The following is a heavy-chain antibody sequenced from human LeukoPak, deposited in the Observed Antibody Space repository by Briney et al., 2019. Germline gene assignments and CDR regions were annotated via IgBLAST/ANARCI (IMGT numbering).Heavy chain of an antibody. CDR3: ARERVVITGGRAFDI. V-gene: IGHV4-59*01. J-gene: IGHJ3*02. CDR1: GGSISSYY. D-gene: IGHD3-22*01. CDR2: IYYSGST. Sequence: PSETLSLTCTVSGGSISSYYWSWIRQPPGKGLEWIGYIYYSGSTNYNPSLKSRVTISVDTSKNQFSLKLSSVTAADTAVYYCARERVVITGGRAFDIWGQGTMVTVSS.